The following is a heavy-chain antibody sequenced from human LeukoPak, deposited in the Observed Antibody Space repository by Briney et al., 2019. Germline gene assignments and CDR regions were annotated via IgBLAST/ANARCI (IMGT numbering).Heavy chain of an antibody. J-gene: IGHJ3*02. CDR2: INHSGST. V-gene: IGHV4-39*07. CDR3: ARAHVEVASDAFDI. CDR1: DDSISSSTYY. D-gene: IGHD5-24*01. Sequence: SDTLSLTCIISDDSISSSTYYWGWIRQPPGKGLEWIGEINHSGSTNYNPSLKSRVTISVDTSKNQFSLKLSSVTAADTAVYYCARAHVEVASDAFDIWGQGTMVTVSS.